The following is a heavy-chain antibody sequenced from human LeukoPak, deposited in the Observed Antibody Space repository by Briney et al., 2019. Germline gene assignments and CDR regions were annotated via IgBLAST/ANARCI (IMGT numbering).Heavy chain of an antibody. CDR2: IYYSGST. Sequence: SETLSLTCTVSGGSIGSSSYYWGWIRQPPGKGLEWIGSIYYSGSTYYNPSLKSRVTISVDTSKNQFSLKLSSVTAADTAVYYCARQNVPQTFGVVRDYNYYGMDVWGQGTTVTVSS. V-gene: IGHV4-39*01. D-gene: IGHD3-3*01. CDR1: GGSIGSSSYY. CDR3: ARQNVPQTFGVVRDYNYYGMDV. J-gene: IGHJ6*02.